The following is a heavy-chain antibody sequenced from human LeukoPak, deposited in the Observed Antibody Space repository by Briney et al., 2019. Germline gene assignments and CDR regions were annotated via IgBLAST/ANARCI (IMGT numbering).Heavy chain of an antibody. CDR1: GFTFSSNC. D-gene: IGHD2-21*01. CDR2: IKEDGSEK. V-gene: IGHV3-7*01. CDR3: ARGYS. J-gene: IGHJ5*02. Sequence: AGGSLRLSCAASGFTFSSNCMSWVRQAPGKGLEWVANIKEDGSEKYYVDSVKGRFTISRDNAKNSLYLQMSSLRAEDTAIYYCARGYSWGQGTLVTVSS.